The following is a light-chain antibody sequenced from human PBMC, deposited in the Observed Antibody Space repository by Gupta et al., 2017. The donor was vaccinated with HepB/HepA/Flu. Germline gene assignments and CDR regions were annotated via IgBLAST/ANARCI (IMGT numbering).Light chain of an antibody. Sequence: DIQMTQSPSSVSASVGDRVTITCRASQGISRWLAWYQQKPGKSPQLLIYGASTLRSGVPSRFRGSGSGTDFTLTISSRQPEDFATYFCQQGNTLPITFGGGTKVEMK. J-gene: IGKJ4*01. CDR2: GAS. CDR3: QQGNTLPIT. CDR1: QGISRW. V-gene: IGKV1-12*01.